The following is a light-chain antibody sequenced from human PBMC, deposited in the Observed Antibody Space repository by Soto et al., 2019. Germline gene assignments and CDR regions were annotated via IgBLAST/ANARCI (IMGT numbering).Light chain of an antibody. V-gene: IGLV1-44*01. J-gene: IGLJ2*01. CDR1: SSNIGSNT. CDR3: AAWDDSLNGVV. CDR2: SNN. Sequence: QSVLTQPPSASGTPGQRVTSSCSGSSSNIGSNTVNWYQQLPGTAPKLLIYSNNQRPSGVPDRFSGSKSGTSASLAISGLQSEDEADYYCAAWDDSLNGVVFGVGTKLTVL.